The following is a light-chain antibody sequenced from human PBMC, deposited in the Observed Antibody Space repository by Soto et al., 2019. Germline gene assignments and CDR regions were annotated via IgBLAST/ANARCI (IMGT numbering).Light chain of an antibody. CDR1: QSVSSSF. J-gene: IGKJ2*01. CDR3: QQHSSSPYT. V-gene: IGKV3-20*01. Sequence: EIVLTQSPGTLSFSLGERATLSCRASQSVSSSFLAWYQQKPGQAPRLLIYGASSRATGIPYRFSGSGSGTDFTLTISRLEPEDFAVYYCQQHSSSPYTFGQGTKLEIK. CDR2: GAS.